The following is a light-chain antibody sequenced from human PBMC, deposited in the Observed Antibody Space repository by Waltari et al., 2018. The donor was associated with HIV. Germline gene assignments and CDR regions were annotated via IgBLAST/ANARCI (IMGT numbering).Light chain of an antibody. CDR1: HDIKKY. CDR2: DAS. Sequence: DIQMTQSPSSLSASVGDRVTITCQASHDIKKYLNWYQQRPGKAPNLLIYDASNLETGVPSRFSGSGSGTHFSFTISGLQPDDIAAYYCQQYDNLPLTFGGGTKIEIK. CDR3: QQYDNLPLT. V-gene: IGKV1-33*01. J-gene: IGKJ4*01.